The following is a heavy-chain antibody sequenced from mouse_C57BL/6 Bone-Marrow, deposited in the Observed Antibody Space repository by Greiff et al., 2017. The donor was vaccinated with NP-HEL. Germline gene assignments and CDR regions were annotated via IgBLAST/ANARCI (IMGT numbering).Heavy chain of an antibody. CDR3: ACPLYQHYYYAMDY. CDR2: IYPGDGDT. D-gene: IGHD2-12*01. Sequence: QVQLQQSGAELVKPGASVKISCKASGYAFSSYWMNWVKQRPGKGLEWIGQIYPGDGDTNYNGKFKGKATLTADKSSSTAYMQLSSLTSEDSAVYYCACPLYQHYYYAMDYWGQGTSVTVSS. V-gene: IGHV1-80*01. CDR1: GYAFSSYW. J-gene: IGHJ4*01.